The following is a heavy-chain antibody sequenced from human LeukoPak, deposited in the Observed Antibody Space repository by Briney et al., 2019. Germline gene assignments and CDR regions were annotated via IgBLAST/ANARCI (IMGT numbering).Heavy chain of an antibody. Sequence: GGSLKLSCVGSGFTFAKYAMTWVREAPGKGLAWVSVISGSGNVTYYAESVKGRFTISRDNSKRTLYLQMDSLRADDTAIYYCAKDRAGANWGQGTLVLVSS. CDR1: GFTFAKYA. CDR2: ISGSGNVT. J-gene: IGHJ4*02. CDR3: AKDRAGAN. V-gene: IGHV3-23*01.